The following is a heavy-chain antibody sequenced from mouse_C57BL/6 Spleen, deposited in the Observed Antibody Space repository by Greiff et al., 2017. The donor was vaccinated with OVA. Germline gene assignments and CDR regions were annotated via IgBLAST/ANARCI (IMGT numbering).Heavy chain of an antibody. V-gene: IGHV1-76*01. CDR3: ARGRPGAMDY. D-gene: IGHD1-2*01. CDR2: IYPGSGNT. J-gene: IGHJ4*01. Sequence: QVQLQQSGAELVRPGASVKLSCKASGYTFTDYYINWVKQRPGQGLEWIARIYPGSGNTYYNEKFKGKATLTAEKSSSTAYMQLSSLTSEDSAVYFCARGRPGAMDYWGQGTSVTVSS. CDR1: GYTFTDYY.